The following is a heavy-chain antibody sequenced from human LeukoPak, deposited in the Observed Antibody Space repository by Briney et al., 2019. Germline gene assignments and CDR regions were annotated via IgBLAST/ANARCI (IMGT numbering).Heavy chain of an antibody. J-gene: IGHJ4*02. CDR2: SAADNGNT. V-gene: IGHV1-3*02. Sequence: ASVKVSCKASGYTFTSYAVHWLRQAPGQSPEWMGWSAADNGNTKYSQDFQGRVSITRDTSASTAYMELSSLRSDDMAVYYCARGIGYTIDYWGQGTLVTVSS. CDR1: GYTFTSYA. D-gene: IGHD3-3*01. CDR3: ARGIGYTIDY.